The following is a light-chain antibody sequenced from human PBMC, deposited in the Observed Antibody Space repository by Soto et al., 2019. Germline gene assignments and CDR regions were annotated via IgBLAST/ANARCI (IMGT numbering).Light chain of an antibody. CDR3: QQYRSSPLFT. Sequence: EIVLTQSPGTLSLSPGERATLSCRASQSVSSSYLAWYQQKPGQAPRLLIYGASSRATGIPDRFSGSGYGTDFTLTISILEHEDFAVYYCQQYRSSPLFTFGTATKVDIK. V-gene: IGKV3-20*01. J-gene: IGKJ3*01. CDR1: QSVSSSY. CDR2: GAS.